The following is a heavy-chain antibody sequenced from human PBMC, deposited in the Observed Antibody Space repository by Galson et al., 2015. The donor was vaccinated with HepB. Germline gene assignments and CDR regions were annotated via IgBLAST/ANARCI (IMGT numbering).Heavy chain of an antibody. Sequence: SLRLSCAASGFTFSSYSMNWVRQAPGKGLEWVSSISSSSSYIYYADSVKGRFTISRDNAKNSLYLQMYSLRAEDTAVYYCTSCYYYYYYMDVWGKGTTVTVSS. J-gene: IGHJ6*03. CDR2: ISSSSSYI. CDR1: GFTFSSYS. CDR3: TSCYYYYYYMDV. V-gene: IGHV3-21*01.